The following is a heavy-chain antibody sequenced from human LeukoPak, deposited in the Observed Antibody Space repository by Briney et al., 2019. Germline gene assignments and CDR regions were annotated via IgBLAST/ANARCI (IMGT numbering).Heavy chain of an antibody. V-gene: IGHV3-49*04. CDR1: GFTFDDYA. CDR3: TRDSNGEVPFDY. D-gene: IGHD4-17*01. CDR2: IRSKAYGGTT. J-gene: IGHJ4*02. Sequence: PGGSLRLSCAASGFTFDDYAMSWVRQAPGKGLEWVGFIRSKAYGGTTEYAASVKGRFTISRDDSKSIAYLQMNSLKTEDTAVYYCTRDSNGEVPFDYWGQGTLVTVYS.